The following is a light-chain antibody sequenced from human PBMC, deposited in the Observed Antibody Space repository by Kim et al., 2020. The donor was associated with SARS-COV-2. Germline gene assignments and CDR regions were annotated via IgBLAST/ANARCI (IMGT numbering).Light chain of an antibody. V-gene: IGLV1-47*01. CDR3: ATWDDSLNGVI. J-gene: IGLJ2*01. Sequence: GQRITVSCSSSQSNVGSKFVYWYQQFPGKAPKILVYSNGQRPSRVPDRFSASKSGTSAFLAISGLRSEDEADYFCATWDDSLNGVIIGGGTQLTVL. CDR1: QSNVGSKF. CDR2: SNG.